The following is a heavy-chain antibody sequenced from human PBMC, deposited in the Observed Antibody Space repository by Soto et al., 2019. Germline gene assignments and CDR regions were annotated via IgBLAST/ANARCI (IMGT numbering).Heavy chain of an antibody. J-gene: IGHJ3*01. D-gene: IGHD2-21*02. Sequence: QVQLVQSGAEVKKPGSSVKVSCKASGGSFRREAINWVRQAPGQGPEWMGGILPIFGTADYAQKFQGRVPLTADASTTTAYMALSSLRFADTAVYYWAMGHAFGGDSDALDVWGQGTMVIVSS. CDR1: GGSFRREA. V-gene: IGHV1-69*12. CDR2: ILPIFGTA. CDR3: AMGHAFGGDSDALDV.